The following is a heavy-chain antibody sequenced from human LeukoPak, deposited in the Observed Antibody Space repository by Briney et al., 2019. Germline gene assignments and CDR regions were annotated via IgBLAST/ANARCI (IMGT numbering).Heavy chain of an antibody. CDR1: GFTFSSYS. Sequence: GGSLRLSCAASGFTFSSYSMNWVRQAPGKGLEWVSSISSSSSYIYYADSVKGRFTISRDNSKNTLYLQMNSLRAEDTAVYYCAKDGSAAVAGLFDYWGQGTLVTVSS. J-gene: IGHJ4*02. CDR2: ISSSSSYI. V-gene: IGHV3-21*04. D-gene: IGHD6-19*01. CDR3: AKDGSAAVAGLFDY.